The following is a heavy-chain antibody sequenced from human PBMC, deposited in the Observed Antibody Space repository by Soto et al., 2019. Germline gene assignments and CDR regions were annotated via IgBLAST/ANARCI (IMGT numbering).Heavy chain of an antibody. J-gene: IGHJ4*02. CDR3: ARDPQSGDGHNFDD. CDR2: ISYDGASK. D-gene: IGHD2-21*01. Sequence: QEQLVESGGGVVQPGGSLRLSCAASGFSLSSYVMHWVRQAPGKGLEWVAVISYDGASKYYADSVKGRFTISRDNSKNILYLQMNSLRAEDTAIYYCARDPQSGDGHNFDDWGQGTLVTVSS. CDR1: GFSLSSYV. V-gene: IGHV3-30-3*01.